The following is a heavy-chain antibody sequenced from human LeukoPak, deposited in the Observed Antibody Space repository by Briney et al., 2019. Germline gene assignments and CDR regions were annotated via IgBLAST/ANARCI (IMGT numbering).Heavy chain of an antibody. CDR3: ARDVGRGNWNYDSYMDV. CDR1: DGSMSGSSFF. V-gene: IGHV4-39*07. J-gene: IGHJ6*03. Sequence: SETLSLTCSVSDGSMSGSSFFWGFWVWIRQSPGKGLEWIGSIYNRGSTYYNPSLKSRVTISVDTSNNQFSLNLSSVTVADTAVYFCARDVGRGNWNYDSYMDVWGKGTTVTVSS. CDR2: IYNRGST. D-gene: IGHD1-20*01.